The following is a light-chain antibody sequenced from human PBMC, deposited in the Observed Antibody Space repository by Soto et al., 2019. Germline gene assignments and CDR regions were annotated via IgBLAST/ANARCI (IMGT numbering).Light chain of an antibody. J-gene: IGLJ3*02. CDR3: AAWDDSLNGPA. V-gene: IGLV1-44*01. Sequence: QSALTQPPSASGTPGQRVTISCSGTYSNFGSKPVTWYQQLPGTAPKLLIYNNDQRPSRVPGRYSGSKSGTSASLAISGLQSDDEADYYCAAWDDSLNGPAFGGGTKLTVL. CDR2: NND. CDR1: YSNFGSKP.